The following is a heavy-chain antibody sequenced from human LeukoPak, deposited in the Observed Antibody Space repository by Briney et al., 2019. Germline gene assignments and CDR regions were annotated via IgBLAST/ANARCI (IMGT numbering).Heavy chain of an antibody. D-gene: IGHD3-10*01. CDR1: GDSVSTASNA. Sequence: SQTLSLTCAISGDSVSTASNAWYWIRQSPSRGLEWLGRTYYNSKWYTDYAVSVSGRTTINPDTSKNQFSLKLSSVTAADTAVYYCARHGGRWFGEFDAFDIWGQGTMVTVSS. CDR3: ARHGGRWFGEFDAFDI. J-gene: IGHJ3*02. V-gene: IGHV6-1*01. CDR2: TYYNSKWYT.